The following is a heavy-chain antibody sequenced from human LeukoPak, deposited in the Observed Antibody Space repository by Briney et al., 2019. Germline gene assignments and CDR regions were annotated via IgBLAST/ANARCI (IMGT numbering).Heavy chain of an antibody. CDR3: ARHYSSGSDFDY. CDR1: GYSFTRYW. CDR2: IDPGDSYT. J-gene: IGHJ4*02. V-gene: IGHV5-10-1*01. Sequence: GESLKISCKGSGYSFTRYWISWVSQMPGKGLEWMGRIDPGDSYTNYSPSFQGHVTISADKSISTAYLQWSSLKASDTAMYYCARHYSSGSDFDYWGQGTLVTVSS. D-gene: IGHD6-19*01.